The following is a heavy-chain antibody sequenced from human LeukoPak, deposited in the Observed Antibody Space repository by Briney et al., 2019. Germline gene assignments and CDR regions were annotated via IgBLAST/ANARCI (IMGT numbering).Heavy chain of an antibody. CDR3: ARARGSYFFDY. D-gene: IGHD1-26*01. V-gene: IGHV4-59*01. CDR1: GGSISSYD. Sequence: PSETLSLTCTVSGGSISSYDWSWIRQPPGKGLEWIGYIYYSGSTNYNPSLNSRVIISVDPSKNQFSLKVCSVTAADTAVYYCARARGSYFFDYWGQGTLVTVSS. CDR2: IYYSGST. J-gene: IGHJ4*02.